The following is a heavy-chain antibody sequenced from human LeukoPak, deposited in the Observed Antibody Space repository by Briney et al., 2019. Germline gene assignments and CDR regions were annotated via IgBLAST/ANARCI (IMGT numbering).Heavy chain of an antibody. Sequence: SDTLSLTCTVSGGSISSYYWSWIRQPPGKGLEWIGYIYYSGSTNYNPSLKSRVTISVDTSKNQFSLKLSSVTAADTAVYYCARNSGYVDYWGQGTLVTVSS. CDR3: ARNSGYVDY. D-gene: IGHD1-26*01. CDR2: IYYSGST. CDR1: GGSISSYY. V-gene: IGHV4-59*08. J-gene: IGHJ4*02.